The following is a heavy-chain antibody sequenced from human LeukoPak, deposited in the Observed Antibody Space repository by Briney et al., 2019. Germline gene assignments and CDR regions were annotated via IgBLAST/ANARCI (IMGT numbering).Heavy chain of an antibody. D-gene: IGHD4/OR15-4a*01. Sequence: GRSLRLSCAASGFTFSSYGMHWVRHAPGKGLEWVAVIWYDGSNKYYADSVKGRFTISRDNSKNTLYLQMNSLRAEDTAVYYCAREEGGVLVYWGQGTLVTVSS. J-gene: IGHJ4*02. CDR2: IWYDGSNK. V-gene: IGHV3-33*01. CDR3: AREEGGVLVY. CDR1: GFTFSSYG.